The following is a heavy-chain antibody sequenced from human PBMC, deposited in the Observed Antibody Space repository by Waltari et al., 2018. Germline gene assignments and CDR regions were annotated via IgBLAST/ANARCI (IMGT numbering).Heavy chain of an antibody. CDR1: GGTFSSYA. CDR3: ASSPQGYDGSSRTYFDY. D-gene: IGHD3-22*01. Sequence: QVQLVQSGAEVKKPGSSVKVSCKASGGTFSSYAISWVRQAPGQGLEWMGGSIPFFGTANYAQKFQGRVTITADESTSTAYMELSSLRSEDTAVYYCASSPQGYDGSSRTYFDYWGQGTLVTVSS. CDR2: SIPFFGTA. J-gene: IGHJ4*02. V-gene: IGHV1-69*13.